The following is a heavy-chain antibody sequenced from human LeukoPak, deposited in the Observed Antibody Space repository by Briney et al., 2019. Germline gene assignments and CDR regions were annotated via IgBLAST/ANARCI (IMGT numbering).Heavy chain of an antibody. D-gene: IGHD5-12*01. CDR1: GASISGYY. J-gene: IGHJ4*02. CDR2: IHHSGST. Sequence: SETLSLTCTVPGASISGYYWRWIRQPPGKGLEWIGSIHHSGSTKYNPSLKSRVTMSLDTSKNQFSLKLTSAITADTAIYYCARRRGYSDYDYKWFDYWGQGTLVTVSS. V-gene: IGHV4-59*01. CDR3: ARRRGYSDYDYKWFDY.